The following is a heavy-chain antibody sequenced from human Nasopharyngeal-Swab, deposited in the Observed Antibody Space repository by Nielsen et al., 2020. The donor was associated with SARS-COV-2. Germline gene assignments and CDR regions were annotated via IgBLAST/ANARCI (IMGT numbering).Heavy chain of an antibody. CDR3: TRAGSYRFDY. CDR2: INPAGSTT. Sequence: GESLKISCAASGFTFSSYEMNWVRQAPGKGLVWVSRINPAGSTTDYEDSVRGRFTISRDNAKNTLYLQMNSLTVEDSAVYFCTRAGSYRFDYWGQGTLVTVSS. V-gene: IGHV3-74*01. J-gene: IGHJ4*02. CDR1: GFTFSSYE. D-gene: IGHD1-26*01.